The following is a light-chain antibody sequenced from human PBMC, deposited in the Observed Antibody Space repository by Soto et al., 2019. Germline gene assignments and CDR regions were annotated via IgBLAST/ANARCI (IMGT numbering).Light chain of an antibody. CDR2: GAS. CDR1: QSITSTY. CDR3: QQYNNWPWT. Sequence: EIVLTQSPGTLSLSPGEGATVSCRASQSITSTYLAWYQQKPGQAPRLLIHGASTRAPGFPARFSGSGSGTDFTLTISSLQSEDFAVYYCQQYNNWPWTFGQGTKVDI. J-gene: IGKJ1*01. V-gene: IGKV3-15*01.